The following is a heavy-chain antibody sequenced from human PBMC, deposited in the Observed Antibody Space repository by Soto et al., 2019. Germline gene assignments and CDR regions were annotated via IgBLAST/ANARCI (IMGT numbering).Heavy chain of an antibody. J-gene: IGHJ5*02. CDR1: GGSISSYY. CDR3: ARRSSRNSSSWYGGNWFDP. V-gene: IGHV4-59*04. Sequence: SETLSLTCTVSGGSISSYYWSWIRQPPGKGLEWIGSIYYSGSTDYKSSLKSRVTISVDTSNNQFSLKLSSVTAADTAVYYCARRSSRNSSSWYGGNWFDPWGQGTLVTVSS. CDR2: IYYSGST. D-gene: IGHD6-13*01.